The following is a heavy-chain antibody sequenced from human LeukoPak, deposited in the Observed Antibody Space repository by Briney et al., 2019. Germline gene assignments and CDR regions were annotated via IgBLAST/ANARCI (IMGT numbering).Heavy chain of an antibody. CDR3: AVGFIRDAFHI. Sequence: PSETLSLTCNVSGDSISDYFWSWIRQPAGKGLEWIGRFSTRGYTTYNPSLQSRLTISVDKSKNQFSLKLTSVTAADTAVYYCAVGFIRDAFHIWGQETVVTVSS. D-gene: IGHD1-26*01. V-gene: IGHV4-4*07. CDR1: GDSISDYF. CDR2: FSTRGYT. J-gene: IGHJ3*02.